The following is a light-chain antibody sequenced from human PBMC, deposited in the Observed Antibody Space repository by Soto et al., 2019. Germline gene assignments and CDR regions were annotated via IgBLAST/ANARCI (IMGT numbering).Light chain of an antibody. Sequence: QSALTQPPSVSGVPGQRVTITCTGSTSNIGAGYDLNWYQHLPGRAPKLLIYDNNHRPSGVPDRFSASKSGTSASLAITGLQPEDEAVYYCQSSDLTLLGSGLFGGGTKLTVL. J-gene: IGLJ2*01. V-gene: IGLV1-40*01. CDR3: QSSDLTLLGSGL. CDR1: TSNIGAGYD. CDR2: DNN.